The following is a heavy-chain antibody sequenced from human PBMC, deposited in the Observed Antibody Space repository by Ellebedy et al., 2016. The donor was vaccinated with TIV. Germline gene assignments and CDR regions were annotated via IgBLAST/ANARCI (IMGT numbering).Heavy chain of an antibody. CDR1: DGSISSSSYY. CDR3: ARDSSGYYPFDY. D-gene: IGHD3-22*01. CDR2: IYHSGST. V-gene: IGHV4-39*07. Sequence: MPSETLSLTCTVSDGSISSSSYYWGWIRQPPGKGLEWIGIIYHSGSTNYNPSLKSRVTISVDKSKNQFSLKLSSVTAADTAVYYCARDSSGYYPFDYWGQGTLVTVSS. J-gene: IGHJ4*02.